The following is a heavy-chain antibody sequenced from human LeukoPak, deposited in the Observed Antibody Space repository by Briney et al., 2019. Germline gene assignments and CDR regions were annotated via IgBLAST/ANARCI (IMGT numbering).Heavy chain of an antibody. J-gene: IGHJ4*02. Sequence: GGSLRLSCAASGFTFSSYSMNWVRQAPGKGLEWVSSISSSSSYIYYADSVKGRFTISRDNAKNSLYLQMNSLRAEDTAVYYCASIAGSSWSFSNDYWGQGTLVTVSS. CDR1: GFTFSSYS. V-gene: IGHV3-21*01. D-gene: IGHD6-13*01. CDR3: ASIAGSSWSFSNDY. CDR2: ISSSSSYI.